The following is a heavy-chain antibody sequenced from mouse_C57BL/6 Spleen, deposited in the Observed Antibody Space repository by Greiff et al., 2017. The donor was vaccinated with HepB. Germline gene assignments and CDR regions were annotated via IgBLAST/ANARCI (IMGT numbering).Heavy chain of an antibody. Sequence: EVKLMESGGGLVQPGGSLKLSCAASGFTFSDYYMYWVRQTPEKRLEWVAYISNGGGSTYYPDTVKGRFTISRDNAKNTLYLQMSRLKSEDTAMYYCARHGNDLSWFAYWGQGTLVTVSA. D-gene: IGHD2-12*01. V-gene: IGHV5-12*01. J-gene: IGHJ3*01. CDR1: GFTFSDYY. CDR2: ISNGGGST. CDR3: ARHGNDLSWFAY.